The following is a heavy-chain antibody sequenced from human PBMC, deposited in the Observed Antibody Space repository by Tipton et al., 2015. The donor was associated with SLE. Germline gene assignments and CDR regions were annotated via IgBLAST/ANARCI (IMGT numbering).Heavy chain of an antibody. Sequence: LRLTCAVSGYSISSGYYWSWIRQPPGKGLEWIGEINHSGSTNYNPSLKSRVTISVDTSKNQFSLKLSSVTAADTAVYYCARDLGSSGSFDYWGQGTLVTVSS. CDR1: GYSISSGYY. V-gene: IGHV4-38-2*02. J-gene: IGHJ4*02. CDR2: INHSGST. CDR3: ARDLGSSGSFDY. D-gene: IGHD6-13*01.